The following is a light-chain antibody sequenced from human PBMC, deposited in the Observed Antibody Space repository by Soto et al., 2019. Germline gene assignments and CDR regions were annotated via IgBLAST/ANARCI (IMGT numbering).Light chain of an antibody. CDR1: QDISSN. J-gene: IGKJ1*01. CDR3: QQYDNWPRT. V-gene: IGKV3-15*01. Sequence: EIVIRQAPTTLSMSPGERGARCCRASQDISSNLAWYQQKPGQTPRLLSHGASTRATGIPARFSGSGSGTRFTLTIASLQSEDFAVYYCQQYDNWPRTFGQGTKVDIK. CDR2: GAS.